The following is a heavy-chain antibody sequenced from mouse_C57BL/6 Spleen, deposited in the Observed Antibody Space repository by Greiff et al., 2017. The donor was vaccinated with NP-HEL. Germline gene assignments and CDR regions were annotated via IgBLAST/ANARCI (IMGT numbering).Heavy chain of an antibody. D-gene: IGHD2-1*01. J-gene: IGHJ2*01. CDR2: ISNLAYSI. CDR3: ARQNYSFDY. CDR1: GFTFSDYG. Sequence: EVMLVESGGGLVQPGGSLKLSCAASGFTFSDYGMAWVRQAPRKGPEWVAFISNLAYSIYYADTVTGRFTISRENAKNTLYLEMSSLRSEDTAMYYCARQNYSFDYWGQGTTLTVSS. V-gene: IGHV5-15*01.